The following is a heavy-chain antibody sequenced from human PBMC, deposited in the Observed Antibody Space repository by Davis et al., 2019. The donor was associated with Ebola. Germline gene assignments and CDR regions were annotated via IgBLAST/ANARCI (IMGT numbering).Heavy chain of an antibody. CDR3: VYGTSGRVMEV. CDR1: PFSFIDHY. V-gene: IGHV3-72*01. CDR2: SRSKANGYTT. D-gene: IGHD3-3*01. J-gene: IGHJ6*03. Sequence: PGGSLRLSCAPSPFSFIDHYMDWVRHAPGTGLEWVARSRSKANGYTTEYAPSVKGRFTVSRDDSENLLYLQMNSLKTEDTAVYFCVYGTSGRVMEVWGKGT.